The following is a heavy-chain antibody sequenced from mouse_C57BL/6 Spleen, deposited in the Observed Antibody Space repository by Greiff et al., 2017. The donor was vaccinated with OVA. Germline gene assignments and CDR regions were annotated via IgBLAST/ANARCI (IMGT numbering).Heavy chain of an antibody. J-gene: IGHJ1*03. Sequence: VQLQESGPELVKPGASVKISCKASGYAFSSAWMNWVKQRPGKGLEWIGRIYPGDGDTNYKGKFKGKATLTADKSSSTAYMQLSSLTSEDSAVYFCARPGGSSSWYFDVWGTGTTVTVSS. V-gene: IGHV1-82*01. D-gene: IGHD1-1*01. CDR2: IYPGDGDT. CDR3: ARPGGSSSWYFDV. CDR1: GYAFSSAW.